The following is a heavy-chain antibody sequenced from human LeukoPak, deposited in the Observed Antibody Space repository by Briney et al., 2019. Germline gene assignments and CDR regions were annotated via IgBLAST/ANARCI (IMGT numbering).Heavy chain of an antibody. CDR3: ARALTMTHIGVWFDL. Sequence: PSETLSLTCTVSGGAINSDYWSWIRHSPGKGLEWIAYVYYDGRANFNPSFQSRVTMSVDTSKTQFSLNLSSMTAADTAVYYCARALTMTHIGVWFDLWGPGILVTVSS. J-gene: IGHJ5*02. CDR2: VYYDGRA. CDR1: GGAINSDY. V-gene: IGHV4-59*01. D-gene: IGHD2-8*01.